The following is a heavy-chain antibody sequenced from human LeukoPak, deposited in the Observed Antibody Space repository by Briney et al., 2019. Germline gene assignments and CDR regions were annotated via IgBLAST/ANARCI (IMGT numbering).Heavy chain of an antibody. CDR1: GFTFSSYW. J-gene: IGHJ4*02. Sequence: GGSLRLSCAASGFTFSSYWMSWVRQAPGKGLEWVANIKQDGSEKYYVDSVKGRFTISRDNAKNSLYLQMNSLRAEDTAVYYCARDREVLRFLEWLTYPDYWGQGTLVTVSS. V-gene: IGHV3-7*01. CDR3: ARDREVLRFLEWLTYPDY. D-gene: IGHD3-3*01. CDR2: IKQDGSEK.